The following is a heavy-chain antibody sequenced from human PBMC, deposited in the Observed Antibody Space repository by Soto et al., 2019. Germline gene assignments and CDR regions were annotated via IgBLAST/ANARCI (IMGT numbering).Heavy chain of an antibody. J-gene: IGHJ4*02. CDR2: INSDGSST. CDR1: GFTFSDYY. CDR3: ARDGGATGVDY. V-gene: IGHV3-74*01. D-gene: IGHD1-26*01. Sequence: VQLVESGGGLVKPGGSLRLSCAASGFTFSDYYMSWIRQAPGKGLEWVSRINSDGSSTSYADSVKGRFTISRDNAKNTLYLQMNSLRAEDTAVYYCARDGGATGVDYWGQGTLVTVSS.